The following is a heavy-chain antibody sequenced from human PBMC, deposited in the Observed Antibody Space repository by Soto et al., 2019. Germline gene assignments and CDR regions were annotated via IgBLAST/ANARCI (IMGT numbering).Heavy chain of an antibody. Sequence: GGSLRLSCAASGIIFSNYEMNWVRQAPGEGLEWVSYINSDGSTTHYAESIKGRFTVTRDNAKDLLYLQMDSLRAEDTAVYYCERYQRSDRTLQFFDYWGQGTLVTVYS. CDR2: INSDGSTT. J-gene: IGHJ4*02. D-gene: IGHD4-4*01. CDR1: GIIFSNYE. CDR3: ERYQRSDRTLQFFDY. V-gene: IGHV3-48*03.